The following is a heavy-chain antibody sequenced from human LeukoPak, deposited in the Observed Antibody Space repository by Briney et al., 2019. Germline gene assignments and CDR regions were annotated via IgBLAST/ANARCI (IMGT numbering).Heavy chain of an antibody. CDR1: GFTFSTYG. Sequence: GGSLRLSCAASGFTFSTYGMHWVRQAPGKGLEWVAFLRYDGSNKYYADSVKGRFTISRDNSKNTLYLQMNSLRAEDTAVYYCAKDVVNCGSTSCYFYYMDVWGKGTTVTVSS. CDR3: AKDVVNCGSTSCYFYYMDV. J-gene: IGHJ6*03. V-gene: IGHV3-30*02. D-gene: IGHD2-2*01. CDR2: LRYDGSNK.